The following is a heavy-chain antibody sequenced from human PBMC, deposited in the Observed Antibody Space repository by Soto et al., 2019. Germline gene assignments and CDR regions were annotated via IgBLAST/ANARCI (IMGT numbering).Heavy chain of an antibody. V-gene: IGHV1-18*01. Sequence: QVQLVQSGAEVKKPGASVKVSCQASGYTFSNYGFSWVRQAPGQGLEWMGWISGYNGNTNYAERLQGRVTMTTDTSTSTAYMQLKSLRYDDTAVYYCAREGQLGYWGQGTPVTVSS. J-gene: IGHJ4*02. CDR2: ISGYNGNT. D-gene: IGHD6-6*01. CDR3: AREGQLGY. CDR1: GYTFSNYG.